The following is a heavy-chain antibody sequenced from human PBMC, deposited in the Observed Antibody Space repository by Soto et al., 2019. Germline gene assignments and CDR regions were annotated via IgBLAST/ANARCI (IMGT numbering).Heavy chain of an antibody. CDR2: TYYKSKWYN. Sequence: SQTLSLTCAISGDSVSTNSADWNWIRQSPSRGLEWLGRTYYKSKWYNDYAVSVKSRITINPDTPKNQFSLQLNSVTPEDTAVYYCARDYTGSSSGWDSYGMDVWGQGTTVTVSS. D-gene: IGHD6-19*01. CDR1: GDSVSTNSAD. CDR3: ARDYTGSSSGWDSYGMDV. J-gene: IGHJ6*02. V-gene: IGHV6-1*01.